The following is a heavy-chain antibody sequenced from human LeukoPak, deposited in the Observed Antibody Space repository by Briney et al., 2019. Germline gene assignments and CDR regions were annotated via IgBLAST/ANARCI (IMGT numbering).Heavy chain of an antibody. CDR1: GYTFTGYY. J-gene: IGHJ5*02. V-gene: IGHV1-2*02. Sequence: ASVKVSCKASGYTFTGYYMHWVRQAPGQGLEWMGWINPNSGGTNYAQKFRGRVTMTRDTSISTAYMELSRLRSDDTAVYYCASSSLSVVPAASWFDPWGQGTLVTVSS. CDR3: ASSSLSVVPAASWFDP. D-gene: IGHD2-2*01. CDR2: INPNSGGT.